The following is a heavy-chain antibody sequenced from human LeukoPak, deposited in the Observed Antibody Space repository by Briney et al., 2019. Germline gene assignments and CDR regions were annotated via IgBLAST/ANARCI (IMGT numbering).Heavy chain of an antibody. D-gene: IGHD4-17*01. CDR2: ITYSSSTI. J-gene: IGHJ4*02. V-gene: IGHV3-48*01. Sequence: PGGSLRLSCAASGFTFSSYSMTWVRQAPGKGLEWVSYITYSSSTIYYADSVKGRFTISRDNAKNSLYLQMNSLRVGDTAVYYCARDRLHYGEYEKTLDYWGQGTLVTVSS. CDR3: ARDRLHYGEYEKTLDY. CDR1: GFTFSSYS.